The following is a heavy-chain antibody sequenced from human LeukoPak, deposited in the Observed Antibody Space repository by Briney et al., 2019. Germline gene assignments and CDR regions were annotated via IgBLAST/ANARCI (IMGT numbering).Heavy chain of an antibody. J-gene: IGHJ4*02. Sequence: GGSLRLPCAASGFTFSSYGMHWVRQAPGKGLEWVAVIWYDGSNKYYADSVKGRFTISRDNSKNTLYLQMNSLRAEDTAVYYCAKELYSSSWSYYFDYWGQGTLVTVSS. CDR3: AKELYSSSWSYYFDY. CDR1: GFTFSSYG. D-gene: IGHD6-13*01. CDR2: IWYDGSNK. V-gene: IGHV3-33*06.